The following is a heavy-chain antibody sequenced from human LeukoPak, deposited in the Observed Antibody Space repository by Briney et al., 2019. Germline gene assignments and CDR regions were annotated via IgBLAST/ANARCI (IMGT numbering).Heavy chain of an antibody. V-gene: IGHV3-23*01. CDR3: AKRGIVIRAVIIVGFHKEAYYFDY. CDR1: GITLSNYG. J-gene: IGHJ4*02. CDR2: ISDSGGGT. Sequence: GGFLRLSCAVSGITLSNYGMSWVRQAPGKGLEWVAGISDSGGGTNYADSVKGRFTISRDNPKNTLYLQMNSLRAEDTAVYFCAKRGIVIRAVIIVGFHKEAYYFDYWGQGALVTVSS. D-gene: IGHD3-10*01.